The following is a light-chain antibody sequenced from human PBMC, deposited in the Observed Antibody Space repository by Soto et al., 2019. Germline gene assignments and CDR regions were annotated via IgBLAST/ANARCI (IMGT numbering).Light chain of an antibody. CDR2: GES. V-gene: IGKV1-39*01. J-gene: IGKJ2*01. Sequence: IQMTQSPSSLSASVGDSVTVTCRASQSINIYLNCYQQKPGKAPTLLIYGESSLQSGVPSRFTGGGSRTDFSLTISSLQPEVFATDYCQQSYRRPYTFGQETKLEIK. CDR3: QQSYRRPYT. CDR1: QSINIY.